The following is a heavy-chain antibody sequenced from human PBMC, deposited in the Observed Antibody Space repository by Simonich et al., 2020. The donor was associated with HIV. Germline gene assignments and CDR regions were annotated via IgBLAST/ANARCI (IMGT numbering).Heavy chain of an antibody. CDR2: INHSGIT. D-gene: IGHD3-3*01. Sequence: QVQLQQWGAGLLKPSETLSLTCAVYGGSFSGYYWSWIRQPPGKGLECIGEINHSGITNYKSALNSRATISVDKSKNQFSLKLSSVTAADTAIYYCARRDRELILYFDYLGQGNLVTVSS. V-gene: IGHV4-34*01. CDR3: ARRDRELILYFDY. J-gene: IGHJ4*02. CDR1: GGSFSGYY.